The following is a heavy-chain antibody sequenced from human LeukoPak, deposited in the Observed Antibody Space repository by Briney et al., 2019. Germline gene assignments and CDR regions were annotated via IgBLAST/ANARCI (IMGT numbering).Heavy chain of an antibody. V-gene: IGHV4-61*02. D-gene: IGHD2-21*01. CDR2: IYTTGIT. CDR1: GDSMSSGSYY. J-gene: IGHJ5*02. CDR3: ARANCGGECYWDNWFDP. Sequence: SETLSLTCTVSGDSMSSGSYYWSWIRQPAGKGLEWIGRIYTTGITDYNPSLKSRVTISVDTSKNHFSLRLTSLTAADTAVYYCARANCGGECYWDNWFDPWGQGILVTVSS.